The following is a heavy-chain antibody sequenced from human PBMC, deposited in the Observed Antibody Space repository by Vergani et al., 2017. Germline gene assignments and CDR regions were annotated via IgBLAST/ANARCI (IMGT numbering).Heavy chain of an antibody. D-gene: IGHD7-27*01. CDR2: ISASGGST. J-gene: IGHJ3*02. V-gene: IGHV3-23*01. CDR1: GFTFTSYG. CDR3: ARAKLGFDAFDI. Sequence: EVQLLESGGGLVQPGESLRLSCTVSGFTFTSYGISWVRQAPGKGLEWVSGISASGGSTYYTDSVKGRFIISRDISKNTLYLQMSSLRADDTAVYYCARAKLGFDAFDIWGQGTMVTVSS.